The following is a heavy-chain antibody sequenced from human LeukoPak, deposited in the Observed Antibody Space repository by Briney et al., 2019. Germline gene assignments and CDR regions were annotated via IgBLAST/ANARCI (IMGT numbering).Heavy chain of an antibody. CDR2: ISASGAAT. D-gene: IGHD1-26*01. CDR1: GFRFSSSV. J-gene: IGHJ4*02. V-gene: IGHV3-23*01. Sequence: GGSLRLSCAASGFRFSSSVMAWVRQAPGQGLEWVTAISASGAATYYADSVKGRFFISRDNSKNTVSLQLYSLRADDTAVYYCASNKSGSYCFDYWGQGTLVTVSS. CDR3: ASNKSGSYCFDY.